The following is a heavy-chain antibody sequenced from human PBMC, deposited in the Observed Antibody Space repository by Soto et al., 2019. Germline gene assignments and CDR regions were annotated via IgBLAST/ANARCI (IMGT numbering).Heavy chain of an antibody. CDR3: SRPISGWENWLAP. Sequence: EVQLVESGGGLVQPGGSLRLSCAASGFTFNSYSMNWVRQAPGKGLGWVSYISSSSTTKYCPDSLKGRFTISRVNAKDSLYLKMNSLRDDDTAVYYCSRPISGWENWLAPWGQGTLVSVSS. D-gene: IGHD6-19*01. CDR2: ISSSSTTK. J-gene: IGHJ5*02. CDR1: GFTFNSYS. V-gene: IGHV3-48*02.